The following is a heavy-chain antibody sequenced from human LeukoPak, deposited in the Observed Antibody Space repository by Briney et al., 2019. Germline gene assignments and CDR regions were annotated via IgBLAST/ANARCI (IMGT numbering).Heavy chain of an antibody. V-gene: IGHV7-4-1*02. CDR3: ARSDCSGGSCYPYYFDY. CDR1: GYTFTSYA. J-gene: IGHJ4*02. CDR2: INTNTGNP. Sequence: VASVKVSCKASGYTFTSYAMNWVRQAPGQGLEWMGWINTNTGNPTYAQGFTGRFVFSLDTSVSTAYLQISSLKAEDTAVYYCARSDCSGGSCYPYYFDYWGQGTLVTVSS. D-gene: IGHD2-15*01.